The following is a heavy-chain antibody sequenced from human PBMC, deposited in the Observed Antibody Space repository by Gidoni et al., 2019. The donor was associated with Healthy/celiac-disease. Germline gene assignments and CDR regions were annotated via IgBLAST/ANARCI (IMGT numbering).Heavy chain of an antibody. J-gene: IGHJ4*02. V-gene: IGHV1-69*01. CDR3: ASRYSNLGSDY. CDR1: GGTFSSYA. D-gene: IGHD4-4*01. Sequence: QVQLVQSGAAVKKPGASVKVSCKASGGTFSSYAISWVRQAPGQGLEWRGGSIPIFGTANYAQKFQGRVTITADESTSTAYRELSSLRSEDTAVYYCASRYSNLGSDYWGQGTLVTVSS. CDR2: SIPIFGTA.